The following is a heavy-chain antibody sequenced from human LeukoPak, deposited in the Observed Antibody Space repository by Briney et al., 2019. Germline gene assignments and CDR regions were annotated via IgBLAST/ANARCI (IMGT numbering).Heavy chain of an antibody. J-gene: IGHJ4*02. V-gene: IGHV3-64*01. CDR3: ATTGYDSSGYSPFDY. CDR1: GFTFSSYA. D-gene: IGHD3-22*01. CDR2: ISSNGGST. Sequence: GGSLRRSCAASGFTFSSYAMHWVRQAPGQGLEYVTAISSNGGSTYYANSVKGRFTISRDNSKNTLYLQMGSLRAEDMAVYYCATTGYDSSGYSPFDYWGQGTLVTVSS.